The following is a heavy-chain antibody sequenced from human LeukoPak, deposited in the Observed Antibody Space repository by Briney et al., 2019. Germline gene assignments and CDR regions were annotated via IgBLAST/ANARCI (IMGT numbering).Heavy chain of an antibody. D-gene: IGHD5-12*01. J-gene: IGHJ5*01. CDR1: GFTFSSYG. V-gene: IGHV3-30*02. CDR2: IRYDGSNK. CDR3: AKGYSGYERENWFDS. Sequence: GGSLRLSCAASGFTFSSYGMHWVRQAPGKGLEWVAFIRYDGSNKYYADSVKGRFTISRDNSKNTLYLQMNSLRAEDTAVYYCAKGYSGYERENWFDSWGQGTLVTVSS.